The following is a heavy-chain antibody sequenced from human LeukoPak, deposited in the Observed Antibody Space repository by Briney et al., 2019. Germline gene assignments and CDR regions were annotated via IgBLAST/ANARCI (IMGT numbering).Heavy chain of an antibody. J-gene: IGHJ5*02. D-gene: IGHD1-26*01. CDR3: AGDPPSGSYYPREWFDP. CDR2: ISSSSSYI. CDR1: GFTFSSYS. Sequence: GGSLRLSCAASGFTFSSYSMNWVRQAPGKGLEWVSSISSSSSYIYYADSVKGRFTISRDNAKNSLYLQMNSLRAEDTAVYYCAGDPPSGSYYPREWFDPWGQGTLVTVSS. V-gene: IGHV3-21*01.